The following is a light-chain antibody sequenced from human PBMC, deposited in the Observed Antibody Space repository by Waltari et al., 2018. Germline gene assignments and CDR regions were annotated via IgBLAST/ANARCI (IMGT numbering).Light chain of an antibody. CDR2: DVT. CDR3: TSYTSRNTWV. V-gene: IGLV2-14*03. Sequence: QSALTQPASVSGSPGQSITISCTGTSSDVGGYNFVSWYQQHPGKAPKLMIYDVTERPSGVSDRSSGSKSGNTASLTISGLQAEDEADYYCTSYTSRNTWVFGGGTKLTVL. CDR1: SSDVGGYNF. J-gene: IGLJ3*02.